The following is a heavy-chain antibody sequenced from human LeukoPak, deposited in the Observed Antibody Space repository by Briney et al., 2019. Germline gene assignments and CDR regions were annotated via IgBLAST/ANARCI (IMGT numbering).Heavy chain of an antibody. CDR1: GFTFSSYD. CDR2: IGTAGDT. J-gene: IGHJ4*02. Sequence: PGGSLRLSCAASGFTFSSYDMHWVRQATGKGLEWVSAIGTAGDTYYPGSVKGRFTISRENTKNSLYLQMNSLRHEDTAVYYCXXXXXXXXXXXXXXXXXXTLVTVSS. CDR3: XXXXXXXXXXXXXX. V-gene: IGHV3-13*01.